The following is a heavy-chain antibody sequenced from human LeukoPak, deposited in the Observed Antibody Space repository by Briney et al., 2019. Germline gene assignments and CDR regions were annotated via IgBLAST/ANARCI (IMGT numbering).Heavy chain of an antibody. CDR3: ASIGYCSSTSCDNWFDP. V-gene: IGHV3-30*02. D-gene: IGHD2-2*01. J-gene: IGHJ5*02. Sequence: GGYLRLSCAASGFTFSSYGMHWVRQAPGKGLEWVAFIRYDGSNKYYADSVKGRFTISRDNSKNTLYLQMNSLRAEDTAVYYCASIGYCSSTSCDNWFDPWGQGTLVTVSS. CDR1: GFTFSSYG. CDR2: IRYDGSNK.